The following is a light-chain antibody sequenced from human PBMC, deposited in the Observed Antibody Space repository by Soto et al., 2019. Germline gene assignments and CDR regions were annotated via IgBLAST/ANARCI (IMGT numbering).Light chain of an antibody. Sequence: EIVLTQSPGTLSLSPGERATLSCRASRSVSNNYVAWYQRKPGQAPRLLIYGASSRATDIPRRFSDSGSGTDFTLTITRLEPEDFAVYYCQQYGSSPPTFGQGTKVESK. V-gene: IGKV3-20*01. CDR3: QQYGSSPPT. CDR2: GAS. J-gene: IGKJ1*01. CDR1: RSVSNNY.